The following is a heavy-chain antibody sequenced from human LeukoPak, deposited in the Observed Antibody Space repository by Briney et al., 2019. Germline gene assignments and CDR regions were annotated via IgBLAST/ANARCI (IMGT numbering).Heavy chain of an antibody. CDR2: IIPIFGIA. CDR3: ARSPGYCSGGSCYDWFDP. D-gene: IGHD2-15*01. CDR1: GGTFSSYA. Sequence: SVKVSCKASGGTFSSYAISWVRQAPGQGLEWMGGIIPIFGIANYAQKFQGRVTITADESTSTAYMELSSLRSEDTAVYYCARSPGYCSGGSCYDWFDPWGQGTLVTVSS. V-gene: IGHV1-69*13. J-gene: IGHJ5*02.